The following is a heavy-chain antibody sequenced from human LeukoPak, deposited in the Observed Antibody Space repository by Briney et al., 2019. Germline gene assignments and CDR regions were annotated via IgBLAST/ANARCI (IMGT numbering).Heavy chain of an antibody. CDR3: ARAGDGYNFYYFDY. D-gene: IGHD5-24*01. J-gene: IGHJ4*02. CDR1: GFTFSSYS. Sequence: PGGSLRLSCAASGFTFSSYSMNWVRQAPGKGLEWVSVIYSGGSTYYADSVKGRFTISRDNSKNTLYLQMNSLRAEDTAVYYCARAGDGYNFYYFDYWGQGTLVTVSS. V-gene: IGHV3-66*01. CDR2: IYSGGST.